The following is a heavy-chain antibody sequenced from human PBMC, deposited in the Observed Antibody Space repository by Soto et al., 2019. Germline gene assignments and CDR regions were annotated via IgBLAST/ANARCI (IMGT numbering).Heavy chain of an antibody. CDR1: GGSISSYY. CDR3: ARSEVDGYSGYHQGPMDV. CDR2: IYYSGST. Sequence: PSETLSLTCTVSGGSISSYYWSWIRQPPGKGLEWIGYIYYSGSTNYNPSLKSRVTISVDTSKNQFSLKLSSVTAADTAVYYCARSEVDGYSGYHQGPMDVWGKGTTVTGSS. D-gene: IGHD5-12*01. J-gene: IGHJ6*03. V-gene: IGHV4-59*08.